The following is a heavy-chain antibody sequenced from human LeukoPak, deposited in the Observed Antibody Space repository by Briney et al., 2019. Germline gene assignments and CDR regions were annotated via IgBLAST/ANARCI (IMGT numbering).Heavy chain of an antibody. CDR3: AKGAILTGYYMYYFDY. J-gene: IGHJ4*02. Sequence: GGSLRLSCAASGFTFSSYSMNWVRQAPGKGLEWVSYISSSSSTIYYADSVKGRFTISRDNAKNSLYLQMNSLRAEDTAVYYCAKGAILTGYYMYYFDYWGQGTLVTVSS. CDR2: ISSSSSTI. V-gene: IGHV3-48*01. CDR1: GFTFSSYS. D-gene: IGHD3-9*01.